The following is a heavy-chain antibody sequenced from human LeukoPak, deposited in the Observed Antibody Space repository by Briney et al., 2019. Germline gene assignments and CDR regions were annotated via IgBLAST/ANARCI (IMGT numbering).Heavy chain of an antibody. J-gene: IGHJ3*02. Sequence: GGSLRLSCAASGFTVSSNYMSWVRQAPGKGLEWVSFICTGGSTYYADSVKGRFTISRDNSKNTLYLQMNSLRAEDTAVYYCARVPTSYYGSGSADAFDIWGQGTMVTVSS. D-gene: IGHD3-10*01. V-gene: IGHV3-66*01. CDR3: ARVPTSYYGSGSADAFDI. CDR1: GFTVSSNY. CDR2: ICTGGST.